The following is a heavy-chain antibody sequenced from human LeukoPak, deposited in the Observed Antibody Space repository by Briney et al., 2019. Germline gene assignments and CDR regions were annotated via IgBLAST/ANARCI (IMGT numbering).Heavy chain of an antibody. Sequence: GGSLRLSCAASGFTFSSYAMSWVRQAPGKGLEWVSAISGSGGSTYYADSVKGRFTISRGNSKNTLYLQMNSLRAEDTAVYYCAKDPVYYGSGSPYFDYWGQGTLVTVSS. CDR3: AKDPVYYGSGSPYFDY. CDR2: ISGSGGST. D-gene: IGHD3-10*01. V-gene: IGHV3-23*01. CDR1: GFTFSSYA. J-gene: IGHJ4*02.